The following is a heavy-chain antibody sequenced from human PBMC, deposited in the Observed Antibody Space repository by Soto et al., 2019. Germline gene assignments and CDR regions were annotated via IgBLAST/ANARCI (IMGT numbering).Heavy chain of an antibody. CDR3: ARELPIAARPDYSYYYGMDV. J-gene: IGHJ6*02. V-gene: IGHV1-69*15. Sequence: QVQLVQSGAEVKKPGSSVKVSCKASGGTFSSYAISWVRQAPGQGLEWMGRIIPIFGTANYAQKFQGRVTITADESTSTAHMGLSSLISEYTAVYYCARELPIAARPDYSYYYGMDVWGQGTTVTVSS. CDR2: IIPIFGTA. CDR1: GGTFSSYA. D-gene: IGHD6-6*01.